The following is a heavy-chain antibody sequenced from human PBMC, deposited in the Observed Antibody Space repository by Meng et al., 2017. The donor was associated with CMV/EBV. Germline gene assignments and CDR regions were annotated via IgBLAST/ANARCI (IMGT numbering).Heavy chain of an antibody. CDR1: TFNSYY. Sequence: TFNSYYMHWGRQDPGQGLEWMGIIKPSGGSTSYAQKFQGRVTMTRDTSTSTVYMELSSLRSEDTAVYYCAREGSHCSGGSCYVWFDPWGQGTLVTVSS. J-gene: IGHJ5*02. CDR3: AREGSHCSGGSCYVWFDP. D-gene: IGHD2-15*01. CDR2: IKPSGGST. V-gene: IGHV1-46*02.